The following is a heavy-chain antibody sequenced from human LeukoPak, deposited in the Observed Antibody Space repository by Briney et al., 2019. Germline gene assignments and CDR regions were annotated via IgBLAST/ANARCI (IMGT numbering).Heavy chain of an antibody. J-gene: IGHJ3*02. CDR3: AKDFVVVPAAGDAFDI. CDR2: TSGSAGTT. V-gene: IGHV3-23*01. Sequence: GGSLRLSCAASGFTFSSYAMSWVRQAPGKGLEWVSVTSGSAGTTYYADSVKGRFTISRDNSKNTLYLQMNSLRAEDTAVYYCAKDFVVVPAAGDAFDIWGQGTMVTVSS. CDR1: GFTFSSYA. D-gene: IGHD2-2*01.